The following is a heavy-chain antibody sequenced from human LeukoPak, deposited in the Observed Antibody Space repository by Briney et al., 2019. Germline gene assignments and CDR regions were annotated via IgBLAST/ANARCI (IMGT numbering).Heavy chain of an antibody. J-gene: IGHJ3*02. D-gene: IGHD3-10*01. CDR1: GGSISSGSYY. V-gene: IGHV4-61*02. Sequence: SETLSLTCTVSGGSISSGSYYWSWIRQPAGKGLEWIGRIYTSGSTNYNPSLKSRVTISVDTSKNQFSLKLSSVTAADTAVYYCARAGVGTMVRGVIVAFDIWGQGTMVTVSS. CDR2: IYTSGST. CDR3: ARAGVGTMVRGVIVAFDI.